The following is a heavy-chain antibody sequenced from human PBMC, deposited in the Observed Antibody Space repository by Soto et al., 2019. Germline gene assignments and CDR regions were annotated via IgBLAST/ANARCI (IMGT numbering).Heavy chain of an antibody. Sequence: PVGSLRLSCAASGFTFSSYWMHWVRQAPGKGLVWVSRIKGDGSETNYADSVKGRFTISRDNAKNTLYLQLNSLRAEDTAVYYCLRGNTGYGNFDYWGQGTLVTVSS. CDR3: LRGNTGYGNFDY. CDR2: IKGDGSET. J-gene: IGHJ4*02. D-gene: IGHD5-12*01. CDR1: GFTFSSYW. V-gene: IGHV3-74*01.